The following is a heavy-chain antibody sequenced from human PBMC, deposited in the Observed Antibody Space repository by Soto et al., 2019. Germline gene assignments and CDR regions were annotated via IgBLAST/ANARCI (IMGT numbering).Heavy chain of an antibody. CDR2: LSGSGGSK. Sequence: GGSLRLSCAASGFTFSTYAMNWVRQAPGRGLEWVSALSGSGGSKYYADSVKGRFTISRDNSKNTLYLQMNSLRAEDTAVYYCAKGGGYDAFDAFDIWGQGTMVTVS. CDR1: GFTFSTYA. CDR3: AKGGGYDAFDAFDI. D-gene: IGHD5-12*01. V-gene: IGHV3-23*01. J-gene: IGHJ3*02.